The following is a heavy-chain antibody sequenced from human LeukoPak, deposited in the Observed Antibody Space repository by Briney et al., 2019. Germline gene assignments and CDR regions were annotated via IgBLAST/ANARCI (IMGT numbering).Heavy chain of an antibody. CDR3: ARSSRYDIWTGYPY. J-gene: IGHJ4*02. CDR2: INANSGGT. Sequence: GASVKVSCKASGYTFTGYYIHWVRQAPGQGLEWMGWINANSGGTNYVQKFQGRVTMTRDTSISTAYMELSRLRSDDTAVYYCARSSRYDIWTGYPYWGQGTLVTVSP. CDR1: GYTFTGYY. D-gene: IGHD3-9*01. V-gene: IGHV1-2*02.